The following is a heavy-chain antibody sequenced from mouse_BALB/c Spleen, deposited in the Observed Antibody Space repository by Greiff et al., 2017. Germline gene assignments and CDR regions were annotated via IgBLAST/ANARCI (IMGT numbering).Heavy chain of an antibody. CDR3: ARFDYHFDY. V-gene: IGHV1S56*01. Sequence: VQLQQSGAELVKPGALVKISCKASGYTFTSYDINWVKQRPGQGLEWIGWIYPGDGSTKYNEKFKGKATLTADKSSSTAYMQLSSLTSENSAVYFCARFDYHFDYWGQGTTLTVSS. D-gene: IGHD2-4*01. CDR2: IYPGDGST. J-gene: IGHJ2*01. CDR1: GYTFTSYD.